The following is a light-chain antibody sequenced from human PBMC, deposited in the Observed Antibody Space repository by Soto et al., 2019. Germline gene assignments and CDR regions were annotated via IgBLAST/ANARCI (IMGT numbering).Light chain of an antibody. V-gene: IGKV3-20*01. Sequence: EIVLTQSPATLSLSPGERATLSCRASQSVTSSYMAWHQQKPGQAPRLLIYGASNRATGIPDRFSGSGSGTDFTLMISRLETDDFAVYYCQQFGDRRWAFGQGTKVEVK. CDR2: GAS. J-gene: IGKJ1*01. CDR3: QQFGDRRWA. CDR1: QSVTSSY.